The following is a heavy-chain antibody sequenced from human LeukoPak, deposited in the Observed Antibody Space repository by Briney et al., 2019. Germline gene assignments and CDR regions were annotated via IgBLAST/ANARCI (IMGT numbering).Heavy chain of an antibody. D-gene: IGHD3-10*01. Sequence: GGSLRLSCAASGFTFSSYAMSWVRQAPGKGLEWVSAISGSGGSTYYADSVKVRFTISRDNSKNTLYLQMNSLRAEDTAVYYCAKDPWVRGVFDYWGQGTLVTVSS. CDR3: AKDPWVRGVFDY. V-gene: IGHV3-23*01. CDR1: GFTFSSYA. CDR2: ISGSGGST. J-gene: IGHJ4*02.